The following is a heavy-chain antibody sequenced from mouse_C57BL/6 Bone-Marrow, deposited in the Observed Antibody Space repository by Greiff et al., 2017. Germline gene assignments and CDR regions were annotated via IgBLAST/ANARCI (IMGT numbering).Heavy chain of an antibody. V-gene: IGHV14-4*01. J-gene: IGHJ2*01. CDR1: GFNIKDDY. D-gene: IGHD2-3*01. Sequence: VQLQQSVAVLVRTGALVKLSCTASGFNIKDDYIHWVKQRPEQGLEWIGWIDPEISDTEYASKFQGTATITLDTSSNTAYLQLSSLTSEDTAVYYCSSFDGNYFDFWGQGTTLTVAS. CDR2: IDPEISDT. CDR3: SSFDGNYFDF.